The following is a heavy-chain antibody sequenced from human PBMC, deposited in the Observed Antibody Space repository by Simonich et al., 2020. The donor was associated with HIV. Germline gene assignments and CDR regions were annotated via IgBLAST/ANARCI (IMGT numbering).Heavy chain of an antibody. D-gene: IGHD2-15*01. CDR2: VDPEDGVL. V-gene: IGHV1-69-2*01. CDR1: GYTFTDYY. J-gene: IGHJ4*02. Sequence: EVQLVQSGAEVKKPGATVKISCNISGYTFTDYYMHWVRQAPGKGLAWKGLVDPEDGVLKYAEKYQGRVTITADTSTDTAYMELSGLRSEDTAVYYCATPSLAATAFDYWGQGTLVTVSS. CDR3: ATPSLAATAFDY.